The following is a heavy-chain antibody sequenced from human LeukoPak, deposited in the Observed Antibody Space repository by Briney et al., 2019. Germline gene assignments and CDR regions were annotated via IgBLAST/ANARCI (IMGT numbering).Heavy chain of an antibody. V-gene: IGHV3-33*06. D-gene: IGHD3-3*01. CDR2: IWYDGSNK. CDR3: AKYRGFLEWLLFDY. J-gene: IGHJ4*02. Sequence: GGSLRLSCAASGFTISSNGMQWLRQAPATGLEWVAVIWYDGSNKYYADSAKGRLTTSRDNSKDPLYLQMNRLRAEDTAVNYCAKYRGFLEWLLFDYWGQGTLVTASS. CDR1: GFTISSNG.